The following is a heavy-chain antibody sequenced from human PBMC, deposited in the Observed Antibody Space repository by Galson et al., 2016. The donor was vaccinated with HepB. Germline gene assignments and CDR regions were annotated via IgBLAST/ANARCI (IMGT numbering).Heavy chain of an antibody. Sequence: SVKVSCKASGDTFNKYAISWVRQAPGQGLEWMGGIVPIFGAANYAQKFQGRVTITADKATSTSYMELSSLGSEDTAVYYCASGLILLWFGDLLKYYHYVMDVWGQGTTVTVSS. V-gene: IGHV1-69*06. D-gene: IGHD3-10*01. J-gene: IGHJ6*02. CDR3: ASGLILLWFGDLLKYYHYVMDV. CDR2: IVPIFGAA. CDR1: GDTFNKYA.